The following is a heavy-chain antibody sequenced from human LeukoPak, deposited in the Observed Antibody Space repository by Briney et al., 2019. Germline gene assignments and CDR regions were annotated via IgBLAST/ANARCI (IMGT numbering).Heavy chain of an antibody. Sequence: SETLSLTCAVYGGSFGGYYWSWIRQPPGKGLEWIGEINHSGSTNYNPSLKSRVTISVDTSKNQFSLKLSSVTAADTAVYYCARGIKPYYYDSSGYYYGYWGQGTLVTVSS. D-gene: IGHD3-22*01. CDR3: ARGIKPYYYDSSGYYYGY. J-gene: IGHJ4*02. CDR1: GGSFGGYY. V-gene: IGHV4-34*01. CDR2: INHSGST.